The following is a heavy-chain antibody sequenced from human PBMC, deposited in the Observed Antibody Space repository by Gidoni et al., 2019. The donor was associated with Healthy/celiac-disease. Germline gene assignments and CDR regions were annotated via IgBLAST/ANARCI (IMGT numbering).Heavy chain of an antibody. CDR3: ASSAVAGTKYYFDY. V-gene: IGHV4-39*01. CDR1: GSPIRSSSYY. CDR2: IYYSGST. J-gene: IGHJ4*02. Sequence: LQLQESGPGLVKPSETLSLTLTVPGSPIRSSSYYLGWIRQPPGKGLEWIGSIYYSGSTYYNPSLKSRVTISVDTSKNQFSLKLSSVTAADTAVYYCASSAVAGTKYYFDYWGQGTLVTVSS. D-gene: IGHD6-19*01.